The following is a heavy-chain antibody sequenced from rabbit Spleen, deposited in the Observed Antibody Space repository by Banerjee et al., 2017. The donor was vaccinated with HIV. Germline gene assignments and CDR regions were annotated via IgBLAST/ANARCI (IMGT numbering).Heavy chain of an antibody. V-gene: IGHV1S40*01. CDR1: GVSFSGDSY. CDR2: IYTGGSGGI. CDR3: GRSSYAGYAGNDYGINL. Sequence: QSLEESGGDLVKPGASLTLTCIASGVSFSGDSYIYWVRQAPGKGLEWIGCIYTGGSGGIYYASWATGRFTISKTSSTTVPLQMTSLTAADTATYFCGRSSYAGYAGNDYGINLWGPGTLVTVS. D-gene: IGHD4-2*01. J-gene: IGHJ4*01.